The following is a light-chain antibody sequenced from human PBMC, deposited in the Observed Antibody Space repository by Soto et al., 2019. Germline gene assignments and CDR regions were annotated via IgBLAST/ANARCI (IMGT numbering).Light chain of an antibody. Sequence: DIVLTQSPATLSLSPGERATLSCRASLSLSTYLTWYQQKPGQAPRLLIYDASNRAPGIPARFSGSGSGTDFTLTSSSLEPEEFAVYYCQQRRKWPTFGQGTRREIK. CDR1: LSLSTY. V-gene: IGKV3-11*01. J-gene: IGKJ5*01. CDR3: QQRRKWPT. CDR2: DAS.